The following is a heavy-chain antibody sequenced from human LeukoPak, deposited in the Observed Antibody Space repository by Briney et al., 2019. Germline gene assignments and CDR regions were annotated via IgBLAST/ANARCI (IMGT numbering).Heavy chain of an antibody. CDR1: GGSISSTNW. V-gene: IGHV4-4*02. Sequence: KPSGTLSLICGVSGGSISSTNWWTWVRQPPGKGLEWIGEVHLDGRTNYNPSLESRLTMSVDLSENHISLKLTSVTAADTVVYYCAREGGFYRPLDYSGQGTLVTVSS. CDR2: VHLDGRT. CDR3: AREGGFYRPLDY. D-gene: IGHD3-3*01. J-gene: IGHJ4*02.